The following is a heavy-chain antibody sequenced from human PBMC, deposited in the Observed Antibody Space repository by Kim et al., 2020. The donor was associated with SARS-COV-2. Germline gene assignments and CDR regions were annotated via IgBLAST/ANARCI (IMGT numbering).Heavy chain of an antibody. J-gene: IGHJ3*02. CDR3: ARGATLEDAFDI. D-gene: IGHD3-3*01. CDR2: IYYSGST. Sequence: SETLSLTCTVSGGSISSYYWSWIRQPPGKGLEWIGYIYYSGSTNYNPSLKSRVTIAVDTSKNQFYLKLSSVTAADTAVYYCARGATLEDAFDIWGQGTMVTVSS. V-gene: IGHV4-59*01. CDR1: GGSISSYY.